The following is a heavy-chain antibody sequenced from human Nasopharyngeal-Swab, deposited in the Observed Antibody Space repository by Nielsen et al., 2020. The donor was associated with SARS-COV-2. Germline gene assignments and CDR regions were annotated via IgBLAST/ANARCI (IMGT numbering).Heavy chain of an antibody. CDR2: FDPEDGET. CDR3: ATVYYDSSGRAYFDY. Sequence: ASVKVSCKVSGYTLTELSMHWVRQAPGKGLEWMGGFDPEDGETIYAQKFQGRVTMTEDTSTDTAYMELSSLRSEDTAVYYCATVYYDSSGRAYFDYWGQGTLVTASS. D-gene: IGHD3-22*01. CDR1: GYTLTELS. V-gene: IGHV1-24*01. J-gene: IGHJ4*02.